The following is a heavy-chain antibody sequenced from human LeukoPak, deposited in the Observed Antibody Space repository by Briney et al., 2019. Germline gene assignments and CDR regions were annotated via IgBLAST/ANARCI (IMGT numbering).Heavy chain of an antibody. CDR1: GDSVSRDSIA. CDR3: ARGTGWPQFDY. J-gene: IGHJ4*02. CDR2: TYYKSAWYN. Sequence: SQTLSLTCAISGDSVSRDSIAWNWIRQSPSSGLEWLGRTYYKSAWYNDYAVSVKGRIIINPDTSKNQFSLQLNSVTPEDTAVYYCARGTGWPQFDYWGQGTLVTVSS. V-gene: IGHV6-1*01. D-gene: IGHD6-19*01.